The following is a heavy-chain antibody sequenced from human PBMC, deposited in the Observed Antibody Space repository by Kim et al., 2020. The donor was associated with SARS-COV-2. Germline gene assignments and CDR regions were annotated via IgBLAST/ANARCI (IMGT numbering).Heavy chain of an antibody. CDR3: NRISGPPFVIMVAFV. V-gene: IGHV3-73*01. CDR2: IRSKGNTYAN. Sequence: GGSLRLSCAASGFTFSDYPMHWVRQAPGKGLEWVGHIRSKGNTYANAYAATGRGRFIISRDDTTNTAYLQMNSPKTEATDVYYCNRISGPPFVIMVAFV. D-gene: IGHD3-10*01. CDR1: GFTFSDYP. J-gene: IGHJ3*02.